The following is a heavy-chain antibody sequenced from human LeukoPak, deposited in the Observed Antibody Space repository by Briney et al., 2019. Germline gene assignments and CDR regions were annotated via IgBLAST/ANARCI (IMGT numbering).Heavy chain of an antibody. CDR1: GGTFSSYA. J-gene: IGHJ6*03. V-gene: IGHV1-69*13. CDR2: IIPIFGTA. D-gene: IGHD5-18*01. CDR3: ARGYSYGTLYYYYMDV. Sequence: SVKVSCKASGGTFSSYAISWVRQAPGQGLEWMGGIIPIFGTANYAQKFQGRVTITADESTSTAYMELSSLRSEDTAVYYCARGYSYGTLYYYYMDVWGKGTTVTVSS.